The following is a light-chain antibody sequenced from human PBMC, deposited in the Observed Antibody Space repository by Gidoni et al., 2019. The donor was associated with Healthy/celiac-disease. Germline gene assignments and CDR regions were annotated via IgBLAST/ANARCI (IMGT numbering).Light chain of an antibody. J-gene: IGKJ3*01. Sequence: DIVMTQYPLSLPVTPGEPASISFRSSQSLLHSNGYNYLDWYMQTPGQSPQLLIYLGSNRASGVPDRFSGSGSGTDFTLKISRVEAEDVGVYYCMQALQTPFTFGPGTKVDIK. V-gene: IGKV2-28*01. CDR3: MQALQTPFT. CDR1: QSLLHSNGYNY. CDR2: LGS.